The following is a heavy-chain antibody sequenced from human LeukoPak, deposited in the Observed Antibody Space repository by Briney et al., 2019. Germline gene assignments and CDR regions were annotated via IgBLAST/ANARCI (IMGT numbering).Heavy chain of an antibody. CDR1: GGTFSSYA. CDR2: IVPIFGTA. D-gene: IGHD4-17*01. V-gene: IGHV1-69*13. CDR3: ARRGATTDGFDY. J-gene: IGHJ4*02. Sequence: SVKVSCKASGGTFSSYAISWVRQAPGQGLEWMGGIVPIFGTANYAQKFQGRVTITADESTSTAYMELSSLRSEDTAVYYCARRGATTDGFDYWGQGTLVTVSS.